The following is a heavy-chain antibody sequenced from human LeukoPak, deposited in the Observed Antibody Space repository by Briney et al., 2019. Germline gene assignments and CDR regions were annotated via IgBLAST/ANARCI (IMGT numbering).Heavy chain of an antibody. Sequence: GGSLRLFCAASGFTFSSYAMGWVRQAPGKGLVRGAVISYDGSNKYHADTVKSRFNISRDNSQNTLYLQMNSPRADDTAVYYCARDDNYGSGQPDDWGQGTLVTVSS. J-gene: IGHJ4*02. V-gene: IGHV3-30*04. CDR3: ARDDNYGSGQPDD. CDR2: ISYDGSNK. D-gene: IGHD3-10*01. CDR1: GFTFSSYA.